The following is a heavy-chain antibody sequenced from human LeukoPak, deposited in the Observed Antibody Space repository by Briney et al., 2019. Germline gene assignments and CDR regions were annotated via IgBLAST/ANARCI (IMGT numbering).Heavy chain of an antibody. D-gene: IGHD1-26*01. CDR3: TRDTGGIGSYPDY. CDR1: GFTFRNYW. J-gene: IGHJ4*02. V-gene: IGHV3-7*01. CDR2: IKQDGSEK. Sequence: GGSLRLSCAASGFTFRNYWMTWVRQTPGKGLEWVANIKQDGSEKYFWDSVKGRFTISRDNAKNSVYLQMNSLRVEDTGVYYCTRDTGGIGSYPDYWSQGTPVTVSS.